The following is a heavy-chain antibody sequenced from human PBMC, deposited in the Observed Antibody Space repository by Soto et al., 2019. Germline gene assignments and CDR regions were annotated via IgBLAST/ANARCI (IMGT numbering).Heavy chain of an antibody. J-gene: IGHJ4*02. CDR1: GGSIGSSNW. D-gene: IGHD3-9*01. CDR2: IYDSGST. CDR3: ARLKTYDILNKSDY. V-gene: IGHV4-4*02. Sequence: QVQLQESGPGLVKPSGTLSLTCAVSGGSIGSSNWWSWVRQPPGKGLEWIGEIYDSGSTNYNPSLKSPVTISLDKSKNQFSLKLSSVTAADTAVYYCARLKTYDILNKSDYWGQGSLVTVSS.